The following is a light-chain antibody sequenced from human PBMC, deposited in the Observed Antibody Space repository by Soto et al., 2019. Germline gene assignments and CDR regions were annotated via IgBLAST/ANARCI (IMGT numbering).Light chain of an antibody. CDR3: QEYSSYWT. J-gene: IGKJ1*01. V-gene: IGKV1-5*01. CDR2: DAS. CDR1: QSLNTR. Sequence: DIQLTQSPSTLSASAGDRVTITCRASQSLNTRLAWYQQKAGKAPKLLIYDASKLESGVPARFSGSGSGTEFTLIISSLQSDDFATYSCQEYSSYWTFGQGTKLEIK.